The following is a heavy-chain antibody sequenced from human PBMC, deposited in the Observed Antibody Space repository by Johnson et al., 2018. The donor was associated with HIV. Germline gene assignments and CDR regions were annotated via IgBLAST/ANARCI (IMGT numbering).Heavy chain of an antibody. CDR3: AGGVNVAFDI. CDR2: IQSGENT. CDR1: GFSVGSNS. J-gene: IGHJ3*02. D-gene: IGHD1-1*01. Sequence: EVQLVESGGGFVQPGGSLRLSCAASGFSVGSNSMSWVRQAPGKGLEWVSVIQSGENTLYAESVKGRFTVSRDDSRNTLYLQINSLRAEDTAVYYCAGGVNVAFDIWGQGTMVTASS. V-gene: IGHV3-66*01.